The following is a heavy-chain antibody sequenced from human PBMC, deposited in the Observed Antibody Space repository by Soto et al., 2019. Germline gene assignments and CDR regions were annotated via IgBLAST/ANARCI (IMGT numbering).Heavy chain of an antibody. D-gene: IGHD2-21*02. V-gene: IGHV4-30-4*08. Sequence: QVQLQQSGPGLVKPSQTLSLTCTVSGGSISSDNYHWTWIRQSPGKGLEWIGYIYYSGSIFYNPSFKSRVTTSVDTSKNQFSLQLSSVTAADTAVYFCAREDDGGDRDYYGLDVWGQGTTVTVSS. CDR2: IYYSGSI. CDR3: AREDDGGDRDYYGLDV. CDR1: GGSISSDNYH. J-gene: IGHJ6*02.